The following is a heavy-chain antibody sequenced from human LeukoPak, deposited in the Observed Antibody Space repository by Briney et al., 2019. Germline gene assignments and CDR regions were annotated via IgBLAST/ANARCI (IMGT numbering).Heavy chain of an antibody. Sequence: GGSLRLSCAASGFTFDDYAMHWVRQAPGKGLEWVSGISWNSGSIGYADSVKGRFTISRDNAKNSLYLQMNSLRAEDMALYCCAKSGGDYDILTGYYFDYWGQGTLVTVSS. CDR2: ISWNSGSI. CDR1: GFTFDDYA. J-gene: IGHJ4*02. CDR3: AKSGGDYDILTGYYFDY. V-gene: IGHV3-9*03. D-gene: IGHD3-9*01.